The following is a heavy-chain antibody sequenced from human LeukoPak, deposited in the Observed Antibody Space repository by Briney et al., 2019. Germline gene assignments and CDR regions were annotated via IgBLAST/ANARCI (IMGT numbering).Heavy chain of an antibody. CDR3: AHRRPYYDSSGYFRVSNAFDI. CDR2: IYWDDDK. Sequence: SGPTLVNPTQTLTLTCTFSGFSLSTSGVGVGWIRQPTGKALEWLALIYWDDDKRYSPSLKSRLTNTKDTSKNQVVLTMTNMDPVDTATYYCAHRRPYYDSSGYFRVSNAFDIWGQGTMVTVSS. CDR1: GFSLSTSGVG. J-gene: IGHJ3*02. V-gene: IGHV2-5*02. D-gene: IGHD3-22*01.